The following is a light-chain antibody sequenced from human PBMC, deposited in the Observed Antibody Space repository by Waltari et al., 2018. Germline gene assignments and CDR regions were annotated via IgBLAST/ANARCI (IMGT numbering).Light chain of an antibody. J-gene: IGLJ3*02. CDR1: SGHSSYA. Sequence: QLVLTQSPSASASLGASVKLTCTLSSGHSSYAIALHQQQPEKGPRYLMKLNSDGSHSKGDGIPDRFSGSSSGAERSLTISNLQSEDEADYYCQSWGTGIPWVFGGGTKLTVL. V-gene: IGLV4-69*01. CDR2: LNSDGSH. CDR3: QSWGTGIPWV.